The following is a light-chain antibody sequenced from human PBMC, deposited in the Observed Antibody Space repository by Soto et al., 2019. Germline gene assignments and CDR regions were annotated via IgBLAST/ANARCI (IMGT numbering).Light chain of an antibody. CDR2: GND. CDR1: SSNIGAGHD. J-gene: IGLJ1*01. V-gene: IGLV1-40*01. Sequence: QSVLTQPPSVSGAPGQRVTISCTGSSSNIGAGHDVHWYQHLPGTAPQLLIYGNDNRPSGVPDRCSGSKSGTSAALVITGRLAADEDDYYCRSYDSSLSGSEVFGTGTKLTVL. CDR3: RSYDSSLSGSEV.